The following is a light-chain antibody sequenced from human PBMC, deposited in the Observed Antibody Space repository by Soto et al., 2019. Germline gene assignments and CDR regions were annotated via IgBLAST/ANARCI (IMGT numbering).Light chain of an antibody. Sequence: EIVMTQSPATLSLSAGERVTLHWRASQSVTSNLAWYQNKPGQSPRLLIYRASARATGVPDRFSGSGSGTELTLTISSLQPEDFAVYYCRQYNNWPPITFGQGTRLEIK. V-gene: IGKV3-15*01. CDR2: RAS. CDR1: QSVTSN. CDR3: RQYNNWPPIT. J-gene: IGKJ5*01.